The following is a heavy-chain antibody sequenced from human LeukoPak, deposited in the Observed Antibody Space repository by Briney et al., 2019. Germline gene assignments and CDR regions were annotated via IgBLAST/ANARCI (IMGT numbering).Heavy chain of an antibody. V-gene: IGHV3-23*01. CDR1: GFTFSSYA. CDR2: ISGSGGST. J-gene: IGHJ4*02. Sequence: GGSLRLSCAASGFTFSSYAMSWVRQAPGKGLEWVSAISGSGGSTYYADSVKGRFTISRDNSKNTLYLRMNSLRAEDTAVYYCAKDEEWFGDLPGRNFDYWGQGTLVTVSS. D-gene: IGHD3-10*01. CDR3: AKDEEWFGDLPGRNFDY.